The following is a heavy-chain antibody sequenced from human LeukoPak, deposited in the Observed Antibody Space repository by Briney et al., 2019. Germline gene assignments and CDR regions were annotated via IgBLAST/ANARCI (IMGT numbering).Heavy chain of an antibody. CDR3: ARQLLWFGEQYYFDY. D-gene: IGHD3-10*01. V-gene: IGHV4-59*08. Sequence: SETLSLTCTVSGGSISSYYWSWIRQPPGKGLEWIGYIYYSGSTNYNPSLKSRVTISVDTSKNQFSLKPSSVTAADTAVYYCARQLLWFGEQYYFDYWGQGTLVTVSS. CDR1: GGSISSYY. J-gene: IGHJ4*02. CDR2: IYYSGST.